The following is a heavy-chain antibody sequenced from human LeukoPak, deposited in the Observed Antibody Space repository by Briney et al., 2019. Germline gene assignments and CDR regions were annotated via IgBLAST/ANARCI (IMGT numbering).Heavy chain of an antibody. J-gene: IGHJ4*02. V-gene: IGHV3-23*01. D-gene: IGHD3-3*01. CDR1: GFTFSSYA. Sequence: GGSLRLSCAASGFTFSSYAMSWVRQAPGKGLEWVSAISGSGGSTYYADSVKGRFTISRDNSKNTLYPQMNSLRAEDTAVYYCAKDHPNYDFWSGYPELMDYWGQGTLVTVSS. CDR2: ISGSGGST. CDR3: AKDHPNYDFWSGYPELMDY.